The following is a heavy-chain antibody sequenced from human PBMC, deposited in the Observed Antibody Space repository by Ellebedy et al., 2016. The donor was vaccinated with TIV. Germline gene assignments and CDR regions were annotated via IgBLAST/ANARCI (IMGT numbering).Heavy chain of an antibody. CDR2: IYVGDSDT. J-gene: IGHJ4*02. D-gene: IGHD4-17*01. CDR1: GYSFTSYW. CDR3: ARGPYGDPYFDY. V-gene: IGHV5-51*01. Sequence: KVSCKGSGYSFTSYWIAWVRQKTGKGLEWMGMIYVGDSDTRYSPSFQGQGTISADKSMNTAYLQWGSLKASDTAMYYCARGPYGDPYFDYWGQGTLVTVSS.